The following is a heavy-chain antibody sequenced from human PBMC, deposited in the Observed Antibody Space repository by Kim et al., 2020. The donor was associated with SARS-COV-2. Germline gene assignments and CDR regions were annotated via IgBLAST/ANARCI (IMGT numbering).Heavy chain of an antibody. CDR1: GFTFSNNA. V-gene: IGHV3-23*01. Sequence: GGSLGLSCAASGFTFSNNAMTWVRQTPGKGLEWVSTINSNDNTYYADSVKGRFTISRDNSENTLYLQMNSLRAEDTAVYFCAKDQTLHWFDPWGQGTLVTVSS. J-gene: IGHJ5*02. CDR3: AKDQTLHWFDP. CDR2: INSNDNT.